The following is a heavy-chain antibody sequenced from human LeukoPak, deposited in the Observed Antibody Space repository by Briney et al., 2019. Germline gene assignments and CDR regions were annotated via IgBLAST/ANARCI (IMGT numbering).Heavy chain of an antibody. J-gene: IGHJ4*02. D-gene: IGHD3-10*01. CDR3: ARGKLISI. Sequence: SETLSLTCSVSGGSLSSYYWSWIRQPPGKGLEWIGYIYTSGSTNYNPSLKSRVTISVDTSKNQFSLKLSSVTAADTAVYYCARGKLISIWGQGTLVTVSS. CDR1: GGSLSSYY. CDR2: IYTSGST. V-gene: IGHV4-4*09.